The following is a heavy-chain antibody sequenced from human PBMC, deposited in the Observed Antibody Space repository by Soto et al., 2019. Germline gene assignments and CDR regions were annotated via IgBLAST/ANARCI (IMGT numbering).Heavy chain of an antibody. CDR2: IYPGDSDT. V-gene: IGHV5-51*01. CDR1: GYSFTSYW. J-gene: IGHJ3*02. Sequence: GESLKISCKGSGYSFTSYWIGWVRQMPGKGLEWVGIIYPGDSDTRYSPSFQGQVTISADKSISTAYLQWSSVKASDTAMYYCARLREGGGGCSSNCVGFDSGGQGTTVTVSS. D-gene: IGHD2-15*01. CDR3: ARLREGGGGCSSNCVGFDS.